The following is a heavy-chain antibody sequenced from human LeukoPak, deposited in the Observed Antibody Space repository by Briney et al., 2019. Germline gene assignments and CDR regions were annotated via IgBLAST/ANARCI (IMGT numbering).Heavy chain of an antibody. CDR1: GYTFTSYY. J-gene: IGHJ4*02. CDR3: ARAGRITIVFDY. D-gene: IGHD3-9*01. Sequence: GASVKVSCKTFGYTFTSYYIHWVRQAPGQGLEWMGKINPSGGSTTYAQKFQGRVTMTKDTSTSTVYMELSSLRSEDTAVYYCARAGRITIVFDYWGQGTLVTVSS. V-gene: IGHV1-46*01. CDR2: INPSGGST.